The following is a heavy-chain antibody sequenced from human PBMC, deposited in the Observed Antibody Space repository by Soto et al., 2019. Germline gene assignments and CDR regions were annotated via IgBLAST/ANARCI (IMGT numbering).Heavy chain of an antibody. Sequence: PGGSLRLSCAGSGFTFISYAMTWVRQAPGKGLEWVSTISGSGGITYYADSVKGRFTISRDNSKNTLYLQMNSLRAEDMAVYYCAKDRRYSSSSRGGMVVWGQGTTVTVSS. V-gene: IGHV3-23*01. J-gene: IGHJ6*02. CDR1: GFTFISYA. CDR3: AKDRRYSSSSRGGMVV. D-gene: IGHD6-6*01. CDR2: ISGSGGIT.